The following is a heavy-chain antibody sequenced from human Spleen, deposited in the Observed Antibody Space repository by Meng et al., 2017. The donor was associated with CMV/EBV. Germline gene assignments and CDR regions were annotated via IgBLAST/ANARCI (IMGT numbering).Heavy chain of an antibody. V-gene: IGHV1-58*01. CDR2: IVVGSGNT. CDR3: ARDIAIVPTTGRFDS. Sequence: SVKVSCKASGFTFTSSAVQWVRQARGQRLEWIGWIVVGSGNTNYAQKFQERVTITRDMSTSTAYMELSSLRSEDTAVYYCARDIAIVPTTGRFDSWGQGTLVTVSS. CDR1: GFTFTSSA. D-gene: IGHD2/OR15-2a*01. J-gene: IGHJ4*02.